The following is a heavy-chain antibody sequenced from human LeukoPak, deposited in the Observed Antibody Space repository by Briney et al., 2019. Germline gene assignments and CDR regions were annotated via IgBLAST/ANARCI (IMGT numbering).Heavy chain of an antibody. D-gene: IGHD2-15*01. CDR3: ARGRYCSGGSCSLRGDY. CDR2: INHSGST. V-gene: IGHV4-34*01. CDR1: GGSFSGYY. J-gene: IGHJ4*02. Sequence: SETLSLTCAVCGGSFSGYYWSWIRQPPGKGLEWIGEINHSGSTNYNPSLKSRVTISVDTSKNQFSLKLSSVTAADTAVYYSARGRYCSGGSCSLRGDYWGQGTLVTVSS.